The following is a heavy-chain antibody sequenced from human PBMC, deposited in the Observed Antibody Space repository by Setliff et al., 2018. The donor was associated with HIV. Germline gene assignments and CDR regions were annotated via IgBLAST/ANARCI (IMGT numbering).Heavy chain of an antibody. J-gene: IGHJ6*03. D-gene: IGHD1-26*01. CDR2: INPSGGT. CDR1: GGSFSGYY. V-gene: IGHV4-34*01. CDR3: ARGFGAPYLFSGYMDV. Sequence: SETLSLTCAVYGGSFSGYYWSWVRQPPGKGLEWIGEINPSGGTNYNPSLRSRVTMSADKAKNQFSLKLTSVTAADTAVYFCARGFGAPYLFSGYMDVWGKGTTVTVSS.